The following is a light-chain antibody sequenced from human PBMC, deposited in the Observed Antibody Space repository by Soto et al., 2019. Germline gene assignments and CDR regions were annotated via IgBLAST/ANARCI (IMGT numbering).Light chain of an antibody. CDR3: QQRSNWPPG. CDR1: QSVSSY. CDR2: DAS. Sequence: EIVLTQSPATLSLSPGERATLSCRASQSVSSYLAWYQQKPGQAPRLLIYDASNRATGIPARFSGSGSGTDFTLTISSLEPEDFAVYYCQQRSNWPPGFGVGTKVEIK. J-gene: IGKJ4*01. V-gene: IGKV3-11*01.